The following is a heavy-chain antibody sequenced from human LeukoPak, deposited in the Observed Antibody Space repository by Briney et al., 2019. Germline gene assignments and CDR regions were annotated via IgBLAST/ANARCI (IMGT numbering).Heavy chain of an antibody. V-gene: IGHV3-30-3*01. CDR2: ISYDGTNK. CDR3: ARDLVGGWDDSSGYYYGYFDY. J-gene: IGHJ4*02. CDR1: GXTFSIYA. D-gene: IGHD3-22*01. Sequence: GGSLRLSCAASGXTFSIYAMHWVRQAPGKGLEWVAVISYDGTNKYYADSVKGRFTISRDNSKNTLYLQMNSLRAEDTAVYYCARDLVGGWDDSSGYYYGYFDYWGQGTLVTVSS.